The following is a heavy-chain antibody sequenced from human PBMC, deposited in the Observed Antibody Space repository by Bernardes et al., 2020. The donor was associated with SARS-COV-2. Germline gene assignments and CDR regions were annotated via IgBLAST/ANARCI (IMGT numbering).Heavy chain of an antibody. J-gene: IGHJ3*02. D-gene: IGHD6-19*01. V-gene: IGHV4-39*01. CDR1: GGSISSSSYY. Sequence: SETLSLTCTVSGGSISSSSYYWGWIRQPPGKGLEWIGSIYYSGSTYYNPSLKSRVTISVDTSKNQFSLKLSSVTAAETAVYYCARHRPVGGWYLGCAFDIWGQGTMVTVSS. CDR3: ARHRPVGGWYLGCAFDI. CDR2: IYYSGST.